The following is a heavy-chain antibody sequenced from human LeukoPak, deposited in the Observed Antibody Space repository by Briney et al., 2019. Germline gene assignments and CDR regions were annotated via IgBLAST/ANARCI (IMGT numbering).Heavy chain of an antibody. V-gene: IGHV4-34*01. CDR1: GGSFSGYY. J-gene: IGHJ5*02. CDR2: INHSGST. D-gene: IGHD5-18*01. Sequence: TSETLSLTCAVYGGSFSGYYWSWIRQPPGKGLEWIGEINHSGSTNYNPSLKSRVTISVDTSKNQFSLQLNSVTPEDTAVYYCARTEGSPTAMVPIMRFDPWGQGTLVTVSS. CDR3: ARTEGSPTAMVPIMRFDP.